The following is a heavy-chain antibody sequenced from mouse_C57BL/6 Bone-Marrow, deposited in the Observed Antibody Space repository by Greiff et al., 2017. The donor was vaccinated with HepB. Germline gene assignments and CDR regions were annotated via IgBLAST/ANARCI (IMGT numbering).Heavy chain of an antibody. D-gene: IGHD1-1*01. CDR3: ARVYYYGSSFFFDY. J-gene: IGHJ2*01. Sequence: SGPVLVKPGASVKMSCKASGYTFTDYYMNWVKQSHGKSLEWIGVINPYNGGTSYNQKFKGKATLTVDKSSSTAYMELNSLTSEDSAVYYCARVYYYGSSFFFDYWGQGTTLTVSS. V-gene: IGHV1-19*01. CDR1: GYTFTDYY. CDR2: INPYNGGT.